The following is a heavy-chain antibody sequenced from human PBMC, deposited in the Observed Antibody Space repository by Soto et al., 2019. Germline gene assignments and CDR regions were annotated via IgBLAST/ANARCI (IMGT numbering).Heavy chain of an antibody. V-gene: IGHV1-46*01. J-gene: IGHJ4*02. CDR3: ARDLRAAAGPYRY. D-gene: IGHD6-13*01. Sequence: QVQLVQSGAEVKKPGASVKVSCKASGYTFTSYYMHWVRQAPGQGLEWMGIINPSGGSTSYAQKLQGRVTMTRDTSTSTVYMELSSLRSEDTAVYYWARDLRAAAGPYRYWGQGTLVTVSS. CDR1: GYTFTSYY. CDR2: INPSGGST.